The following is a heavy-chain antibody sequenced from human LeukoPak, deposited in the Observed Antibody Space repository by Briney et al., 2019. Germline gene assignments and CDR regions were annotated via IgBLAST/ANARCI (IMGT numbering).Heavy chain of an antibody. CDR1: GYTFTSYA. D-gene: IGHD3-16*02. CDR3: ARLDDYVWGSYRYSDAFDI. Sequence: SVKVSCKASGYTFTSYAISWVRQAPGQGLEWMGRIIPIFGTANYAQKFQGRVTITTDESTSTAYMELSSLRSEDTAVYYCARLDDYVWGSYRYSDAFDIWGQGTMVTVSS. V-gene: IGHV1-69*05. CDR2: IIPIFGTA. J-gene: IGHJ3*02.